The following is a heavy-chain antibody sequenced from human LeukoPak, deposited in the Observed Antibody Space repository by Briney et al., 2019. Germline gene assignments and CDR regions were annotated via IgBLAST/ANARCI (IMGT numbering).Heavy chain of an antibody. V-gene: IGHV3-48*01. J-gene: IGHJ4*02. CDR3: ARDTTIAARRYYLDY. Sequence: GGSLRLSCAASGFTFSSYSMNWVRQAPGKGLEWVSYISSSSSTIYYADSVKGRFTISRDNAKNSLYLQMNSLRAEDTAVYYCARDTTIAARRYYLDYWGQGTLVTVSS. D-gene: IGHD6-6*01. CDR1: GFTFSSYS. CDR2: ISSSSSTI.